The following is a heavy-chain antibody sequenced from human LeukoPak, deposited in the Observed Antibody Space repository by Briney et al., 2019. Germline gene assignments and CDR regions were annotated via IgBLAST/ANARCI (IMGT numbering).Heavy chain of an antibody. CDR1: GFTFDDYA. V-gene: IGHV3-9*01. D-gene: IGHD6-6*01. CDR2: ISWNSGNI. J-gene: IGHJ4*02. CDR3: ARDSYSSSNVDY. Sequence: GGSLRLSCAASGFTFDDYAMHWVRQAPGKGLEWVSGISWNSGNIGYADSVKGRFTISRDNAKNSLYLQMNSLRAEDTAVYYCARDSYSSSNVDYWGQETLVTVSS.